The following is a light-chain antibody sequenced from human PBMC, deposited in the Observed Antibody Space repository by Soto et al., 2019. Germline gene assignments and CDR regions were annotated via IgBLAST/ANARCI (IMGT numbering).Light chain of an antibody. CDR1: QSITNY. CDR3: QQTFLSPPT. J-gene: IGKJ1*01. Sequence: DIQMTQSPSSLSASVGDRVTITCRASQSITNYLNWYQQEPGKAPKLLFSGASDLQSGVPSGFSGSGFGTDFTLTISSLQPEDFATYFCQQTFLSPPTFGQGTKVEFK. CDR2: GAS. V-gene: IGKV1-39*01.